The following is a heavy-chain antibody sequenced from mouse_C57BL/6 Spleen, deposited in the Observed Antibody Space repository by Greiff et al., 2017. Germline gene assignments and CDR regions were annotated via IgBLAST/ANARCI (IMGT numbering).Heavy chain of an antibody. D-gene: IGHD3-2*02. CDR2: IDPSDSYT. V-gene: IGHV1-69*01. CDR3: ARGRTRGTAQATYAMDY. Sequence: QVQLQQPGAELVMPGASVKLSCKASGYTFTGYWMHWVKQRPGQGLEWIGEIDPSDSYTNYNQKFKGKSTLTVDKSSSTAYMQLSSLTSEDSAVYYCARGRTRGTAQATYAMDYWGQGASVTVSS. J-gene: IGHJ4*01. CDR1: GYTFTGYW.